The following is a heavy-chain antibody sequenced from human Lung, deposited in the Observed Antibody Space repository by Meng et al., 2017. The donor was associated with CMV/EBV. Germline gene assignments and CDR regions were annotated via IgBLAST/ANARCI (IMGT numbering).Heavy chain of an antibody. V-gene: IGHV4-59*01. CDR1: GDSISTYY. D-gene: IGHD5-12*01. J-gene: IGHJ6*02. Sequence: SXTXSLXCTVSGDSISTYYWNWLRQSPGKGLEWIGYISDSGSTNYNPSLKSRVAFSLDTSKNQFSLKLSSVTAADTAVYYCARFDIDVEGYYGMDVWGQGTXVNGAS. CDR2: ISDSGST. CDR3: ARFDIDVEGYYGMDV.